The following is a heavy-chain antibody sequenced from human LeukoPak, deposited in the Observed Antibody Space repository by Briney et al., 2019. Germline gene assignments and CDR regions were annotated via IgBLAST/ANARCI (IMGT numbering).Heavy chain of an antibody. J-gene: IGHJ6*02. CDR2: MNPNSGNT. V-gene: IGHV1-8*01. D-gene: IGHD1-1*01. CDR3: ATPTQLYYYYGMDV. Sequence: ASVKVSCKASGYTFTSYDINWVRQATGQGLEWMGWMNPNSGNTGYAQKFQGRVTMTGTTSISTAYMELSSLRSEDTGVYYCATPTQLYYYYGMDVWGQGTTVTVSS. CDR1: GYTFTSYD.